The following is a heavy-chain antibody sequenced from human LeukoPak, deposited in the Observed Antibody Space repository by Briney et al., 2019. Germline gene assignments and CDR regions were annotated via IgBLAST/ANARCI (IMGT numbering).Heavy chain of an antibody. V-gene: IGHV4-59*01. CDR3: ARDWGVGGRPGYMDV. Sequence: SETLSLTCTVSSGSITNYYWSWIRQPPGKGLEWIGFIYYSGNTNYNPSLKSRVTILVDTSKNQVSLKLSSVTAADTAVYFCARDWGVGGRPGYMDVWGKGTTVTVSS. CDR2: IYYSGNT. J-gene: IGHJ6*03. CDR1: SGSITNYY. D-gene: IGHD6-6*01.